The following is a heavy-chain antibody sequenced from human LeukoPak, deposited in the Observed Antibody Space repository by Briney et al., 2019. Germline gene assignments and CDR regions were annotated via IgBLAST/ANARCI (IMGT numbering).Heavy chain of an antibody. V-gene: IGHV1-69*01. J-gene: IGHJ6*02. Sequence: ASVKVSCKASGGTSSSYAISWVRQAPGQGLEWMGGIIPIFGTANYAQKFQGRVTITADESTSTAYMELSSLRSEDTAVYYCARSRDCSSTSCYVEDYYGMDVWGQGTTVTVSS. D-gene: IGHD2-2*01. CDR1: GGTSSSYA. CDR3: ARSRDCSSTSCYVEDYYGMDV. CDR2: IIPIFGTA.